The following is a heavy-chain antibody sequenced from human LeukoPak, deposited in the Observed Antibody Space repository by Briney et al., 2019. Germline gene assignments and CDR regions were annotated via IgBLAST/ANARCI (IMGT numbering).Heavy chain of an antibody. CDR1: GYTFTSYA. V-gene: IGHV1-3*01. CDR2: INAGNGNT. D-gene: IGHD3-10*02. CDR3: ARGYVGGYNWFDP. J-gene: IGHJ5*02. Sequence: EASVKVSCKASGYTFTSYAMHWVRQAPGQRLEWMGWINAGNGNTKYSQKFQGRVTITRDTSASTAYMELSSLRSEDTAVYYCARGYVGGYNWFDPWGQGTLVTVSS.